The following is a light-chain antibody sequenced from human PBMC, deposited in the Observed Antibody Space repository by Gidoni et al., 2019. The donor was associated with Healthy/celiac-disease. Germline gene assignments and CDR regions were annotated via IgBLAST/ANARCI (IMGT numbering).Light chain of an antibody. CDR3: PQYGSSSTWA. CDR2: DAF. Sequence: EIVLTQSPATLSLSPGERATLSCGASQSVSSNYVAWYQQKPGLAPRLLFYDAFRRVTGIPDRFSASGSGTDFTLTISRLEPEDFAVYYCPQYGSSSTWAFGQGTKVEI. J-gene: IGKJ1*01. CDR1: QSVSSNY. V-gene: IGKV3D-20*01.